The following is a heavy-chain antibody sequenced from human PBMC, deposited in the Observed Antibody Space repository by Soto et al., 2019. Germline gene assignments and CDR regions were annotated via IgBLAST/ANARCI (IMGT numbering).Heavy chain of an antibody. J-gene: IGHJ6*02. CDR1: GDSVSSGSYY. Sequence: QVQLQESGPGLVKPSETLSLTCTVSGDSVSSGSYYWTWIRQPPGKGLEWIGYLYYTGTTNYNPSLKSRVTMSLATSSNQFSLRLSSVPAADTAVYFCARTFCSTTSCQAHGMDVWGQGTSVTVSS. D-gene: IGHD2-2*01. V-gene: IGHV4-61*01. CDR2: LYYTGTT. CDR3: ARTFCSTTSCQAHGMDV.